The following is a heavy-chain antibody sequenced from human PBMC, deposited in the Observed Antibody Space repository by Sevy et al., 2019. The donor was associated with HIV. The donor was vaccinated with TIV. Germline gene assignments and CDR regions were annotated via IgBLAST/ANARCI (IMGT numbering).Heavy chain of an antibody. V-gene: IGHV3-15*01. CDR2: IKSKTDGGTT. CDR1: GFTFSNAW. Sequence: GGSLRLSCAASGFTFSNAWMSWVRQAPGKGLELVGRIKSKTDGGTTGYAAPVKGRFTISRDDSKNTLYLQMNSLKTEDTAVYYCTTDGIVGDHYFDYWGQGTLVTVSS. J-gene: IGHJ4*02. D-gene: IGHD1-26*01. CDR3: TTDGIVGDHYFDY.